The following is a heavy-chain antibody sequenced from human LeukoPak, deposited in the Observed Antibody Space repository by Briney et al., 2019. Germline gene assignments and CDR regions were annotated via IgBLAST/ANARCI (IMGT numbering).Heavy chain of an antibody. CDR3: ASGPSKLLIGGYAFDI. D-gene: IGHD2-15*01. CDR1: GGSISSGSYY. Sequence: PSQTLSLTCTVSGGSISSGSYYWSWIRQPAGKGLEWIGRIYTSGSTNYNPSLKSRVTISVDTSKNQFSLKLSSVTAADTAVYYCASGPSKLLIGGYAFDIWGQGTMVTVSS. V-gene: IGHV4-61*02. J-gene: IGHJ3*02. CDR2: IYTSGST.